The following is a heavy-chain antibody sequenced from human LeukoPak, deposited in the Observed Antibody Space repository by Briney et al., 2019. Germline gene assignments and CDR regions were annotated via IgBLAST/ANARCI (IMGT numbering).Heavy chain of an antibody. CDR1: GFTVSSNY. CDR2: IYSGGGT. J-gene: IGHJ4*02. D-gene: IGHD3-22*01. V-gene: IGHV3-53*01. CDR3: AGPGNYYDSSGYPFDY. Sequence: PGGSLRLSCAASGFTVSSNYMSWVRQAPGKGLEWVSVIYSGGGTYYADSVKGRFTISRDNSKNTLYLQMNGLRAEDTAVYYCAGPGNYYDSSGYPFDYWGQGTLVTVSS.